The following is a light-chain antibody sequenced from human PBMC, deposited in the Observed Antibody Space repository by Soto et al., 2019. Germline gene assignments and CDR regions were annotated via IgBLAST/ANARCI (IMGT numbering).Light chain of an antibody. V-gene: IGKV3-20*01. CDR2: GSS. Sequence: EIVLTQSPGTLSLSPGERATLSCRASQSVSSSYLAWYQQKPGQAPRLLIYGSSSRATGTPDRFSGSVSGTDFTLTVSRLEPEDFAVYYCQQYGSSPWTFGQGTKVAIK. CDR1: QSVSSSY. J-gene: IGKJ1*01. CDR3: QQYGSSPWT.